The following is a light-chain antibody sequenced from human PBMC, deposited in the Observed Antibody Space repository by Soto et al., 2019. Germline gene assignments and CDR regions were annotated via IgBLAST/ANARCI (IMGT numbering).Light chain of an antibody. CDR1: QSISSN. Sequence: EIVMTQSPATLSVSPGERATLSCRASQSISSNLAWYQQKPGQAPRLLIYGASTRATGIPARFNGSGSGTEFTLTISSLQSEDFAVYYCQQYSIWPYTFGQGTKLEIK. V-gene: IGKV3-15*01. CDR2: GAS. J-gene: IGKJ2*01. CDR3: QQYSIWPYT.